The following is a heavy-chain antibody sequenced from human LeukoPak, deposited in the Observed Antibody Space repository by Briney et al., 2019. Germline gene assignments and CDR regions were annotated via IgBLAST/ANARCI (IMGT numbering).Heavy chain of an antibody. Sequence: ASVTVSCKSSGYTFTGYYMHGVRQAPGQGLEWMGWINPNSGGTNYAQKFQGRVTMTRDTSINTAYMDLSRLRSDDTAVYSCARTAPYYYDSSGFDYWGQGTLVTASS. CDR3: ARTAPYYYDSSGFDY. J-gene: IGHJ4*02. D-gene: IGHD3-22*01. V-gene: IGHV1-2*02. CDR1: GYTFTGYY. CDR2: INPNSGGT.